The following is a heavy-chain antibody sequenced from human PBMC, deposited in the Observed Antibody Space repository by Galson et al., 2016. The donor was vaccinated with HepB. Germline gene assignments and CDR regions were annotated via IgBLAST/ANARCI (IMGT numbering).Heavy chain of an antibody. V-gene: IGHV3-48*04. D-gene: IGHD3-3*01. CDR3: AKDRRSGRTDYYYYTYYYYYGMDV. J-gene: IGHJ6*02. CDR2: ISSSSNTI. Sequence: SLRLSCAASGFIFSSYSMNWVRQAPGKGLEWLSYISSSSNTIKYADSVKGRFTISRDNSKNSLYLQMNSLRTEDTALYYCAKDRRSGRTDYYYYTYYYYYGMDVWGQGTTVTVSS. CDR1: GFIFSSYS.